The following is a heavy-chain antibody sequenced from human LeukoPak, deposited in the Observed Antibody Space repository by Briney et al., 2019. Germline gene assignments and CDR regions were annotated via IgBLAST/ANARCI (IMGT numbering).Heavy chain of an antibody. V-gene: IGHV4-4*09. CDR3: ARGFSVVVPAAIRAFDI. CDR2: IYTSGSI. CDR1: GGSISSYY. D-gene: IGHD2-2*02. J-gene: IGHJ3*02. Sequence: SETLSLTCTVSGGSISSYYWSWIRQPPGKGLEWIGYIYTSGSINYNPSLKSRVTISVDTSKNQFSLKLSSVTAADTAVYYCARGFSVVVPAAIRAFDIWGQGTMVTVSS.